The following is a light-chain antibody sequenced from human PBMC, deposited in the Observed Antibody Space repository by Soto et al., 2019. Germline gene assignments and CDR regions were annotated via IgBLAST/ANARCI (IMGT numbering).Light chain of an antibody. CDR2: KAS. J-gene: IGKJ2*01. Sequence: DIQMTQSPSTLSASVGDRVTITCRASQSISSWLAWYQQKPGQAPKFLIYKASSLEGGVPSRFSGSGSGTELTLTISSLQPDDFAPYYCQQYSSWYTFGQGTKLEIK. V-gene: IGKV1-5*03. CDR3: QQYSSWYT. CDR1: QSISSW.